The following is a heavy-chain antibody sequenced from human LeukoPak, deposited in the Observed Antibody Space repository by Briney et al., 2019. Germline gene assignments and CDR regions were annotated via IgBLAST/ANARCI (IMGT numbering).Heavy chain of an antibody. Sequence: GESLKISCKGSGNSFTSYWIGWVRQMPGKGLEWMGIIYPGDSDTRYSPSFQGQVTISADKSISTAYLQWNSLKASDTAMYYCAFSLGDGSGSSFNWFDSWGQGTLVTVSS. J-gene: IGHJ5*01. CDR1: GNSFTSYW. V-gene: IGHV5-51*01. D-gene: IGHD3-10*01. CDR3: AFSLGDGSGSSFNWFDS. CDR2: IYPGDSDT.